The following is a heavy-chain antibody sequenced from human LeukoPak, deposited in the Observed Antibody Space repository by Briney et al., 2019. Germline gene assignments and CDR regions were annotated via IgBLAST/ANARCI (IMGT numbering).Heavy chain of an antibody. V-gene: IGHV1-3*01. D-gene: IGHD6-19*01. CDR3: ARVSDDSGWNFDY. Sequence: ASVKVSCKASGYTFTVYYMHWVRQAPGQGLEWMGWINAGNGNRKYSQKFQDRVTITREPSATTAYMELNSLTSEDTAVYYCARVSDDSGWNFDYWGQGTLVTVSS. CDR1: GYTFTVYY. CDR2: INAGNGNR. J-gene: IGHJ4*02.